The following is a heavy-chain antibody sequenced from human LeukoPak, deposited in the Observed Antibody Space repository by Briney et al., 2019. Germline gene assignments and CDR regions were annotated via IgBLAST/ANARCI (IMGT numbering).Heavy chain of an antibody. CDR2: INPNSGGT. J-gene: IGHJ6*03. CDR3: ARKSLGYCSSTSCYGSMDV. D-gene: IGHD2-2*01. V-gene: IGHV1-2*02. CDR1: GYTFTGYY. Sequence: ASVKVSCKASGYTFTGYYMHWVRQAPGQGLEWMGWINPNSGGTNYAQKFQGRVTMTRDTSISTAYMELSRLRSDGTAVYYCARKSLGYCSSTSCYGSMDVWAKGPRSPSP.